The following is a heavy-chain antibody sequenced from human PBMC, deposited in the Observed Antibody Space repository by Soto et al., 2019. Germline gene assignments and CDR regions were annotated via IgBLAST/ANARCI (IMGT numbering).Heavy chain of an antibody. CDR2: INPNSGGT. CDR3: ARGGYYYDSSGYYQDY. CDR1: GYTFTGYY. J-gene: IGHJ4*02. V-gene: IGHV1-2*02. Sequence: ASVKVSCKVSGYTFTGYYMHWVRQAPGQGLEWMGWINPNSGGTNYAQKFQGRVTMTRDTSISTAYMELSRLRSDDTAVYYCARGGYYYDSSGYYQDYWGQGTLVTVSS. D-gene: IGHD3-22*01.